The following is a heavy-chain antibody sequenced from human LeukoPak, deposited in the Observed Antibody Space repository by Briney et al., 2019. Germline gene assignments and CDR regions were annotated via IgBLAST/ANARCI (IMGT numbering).Heavy chain of an antibody. CDR2: IYYSGTT. CDR3: ARPNSSGYPYYFDY. V-gene: IGHV4-39*01. CDR1: GGSISTSTYY. Sequence: SETLSLTCSVSGGSISTSTYYWGWIRQPPGKGLEWIGSIYYSGTTYYNPSLKSRVTMSVDTSKNQFSLNLSSATAADTAVYYCARPNSSGYPYYFDYWGQGTLVTVSS. J-gene: IGHJ4*02. D-gene: IGHD3-22*01.